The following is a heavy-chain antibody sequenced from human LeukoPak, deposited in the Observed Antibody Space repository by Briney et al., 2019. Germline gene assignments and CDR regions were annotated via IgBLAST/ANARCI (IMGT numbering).Heavy chain of an antibody. D-gene: IGHD3-3*01. V-gene: IGHV4-30-2*01. CDR2: IYHSGST. Sequence: SDTLSLTCAVSGGSISSVGYSWSWIRQPPGKGLEWIGYIYHSGSTYYNPSLKSRVTISVDRSKNQFSLKLSSVTAADTAVYYCARVNTYYDFWSGYSGAFDIWGQGTMVTVSS. CDR3: ARVNTYYDFWSGYSGAFDI. J-gene: IGHJ3*02. CDR1: GGSISSVGYS.